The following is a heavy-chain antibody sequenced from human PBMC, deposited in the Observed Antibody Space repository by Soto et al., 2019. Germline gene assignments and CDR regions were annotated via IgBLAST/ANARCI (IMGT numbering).Heavy chain of an antibody. CDR1: GYTFTSYY. D-gene: IGHD2-2*01. CDR2: INPSGGST. Sequence: ASVKVSCKASGYTFTSYYMHWVRQAPGQGLEWMGIINPSGGSTSYAQKFQGRVTMTRDTSTSTVYMELSSLRSEDTAVYYCARARGTSCYGANPCPFDPWGQGTLVTVSS. CDR3: ARARGTSCYGANPCPFDP. V-gene: IGHV1-46*01. J-gene: IGHJ5*02.